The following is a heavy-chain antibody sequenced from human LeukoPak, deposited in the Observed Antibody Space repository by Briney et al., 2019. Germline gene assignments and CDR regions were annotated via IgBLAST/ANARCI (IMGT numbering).Heavy chain of an antibody. D-gene: IGHD6-13*01. V-gene: IGHV1-69*05. CDR2: IIPIFGTA. Sequence: GASVKVSCKASGGTFSSYAISWVRQAPGQGLEWMGRIIPIFGTANYAQKFQGRVTITTGESTSTAYMELSSLRSEDTAVYYCAGIAAAGTRPHYYFDYWGQGTLVTVSS. J-gene: IGHJ4*02. CDR3: AGIAAAGTRPHYYFDY. CDR1: GGTFSSYA.